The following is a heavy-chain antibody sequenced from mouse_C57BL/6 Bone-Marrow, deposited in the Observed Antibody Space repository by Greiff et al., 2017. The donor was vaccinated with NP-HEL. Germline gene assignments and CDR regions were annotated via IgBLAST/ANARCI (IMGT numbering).Heavy chain of an antibody. CDR1: GFTFSSYA. J-gene: IGHJ3*01. D-gene: IGHD1-1*01. Sequence: VQLQESGGGLVKPGGSLKLSCAASGFTFSSYAMSWVRQTPEKRLEWVATISDGGSYTYYPDNVKGRFTISRDNAKNNLYLQMSHLKSEDTAMYYCARAYYGSSAWFAYWGQGTLVTVSA. V-gene: IGHV5-4*01. CDR3: ARAYYGSSAWFAY. CDR2: ISDGGSYT.